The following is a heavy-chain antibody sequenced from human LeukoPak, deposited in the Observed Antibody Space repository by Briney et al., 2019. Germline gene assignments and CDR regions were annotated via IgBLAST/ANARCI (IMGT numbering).Heavy chain of an antibody. D-gene: IGHD3-10*01. V-gene: IGHV3-53*01. J-gene: IGHJ3*02. CDR2: IYSGGST. CDR3: ASPLALTYGSGSYDAFDI. CDR1: GFTVSSNY. Sequence: GGSLRLSCAASGFTVSSNYMSWVRQAPGKGLEWVSVIYSGGSTYYADSVKGRFTISRDNAKNSLYLQMNSLRAEDTAVYYCASPLALTYGSGSYDAFDIWGQGTMVTVSS.